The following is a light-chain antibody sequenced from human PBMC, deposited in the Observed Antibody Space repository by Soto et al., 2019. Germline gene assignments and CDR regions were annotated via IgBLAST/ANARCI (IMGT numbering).Light chain of an antibody. CDR3: QHRDT. Sequence: DIQMTQSPSSLSASVGDRATITCQASQDISNYLNWYQQKPGKAPKLLIYDASNLETGVPSRFSGSGSGTDFTFTISSLQPEDIATYYCQHRDTFGGGTKVDIK. J-gene: IGKJ4*01. CDR2: DAS. CDR1: QDISNY. V-gene: IGKV1-33*01.